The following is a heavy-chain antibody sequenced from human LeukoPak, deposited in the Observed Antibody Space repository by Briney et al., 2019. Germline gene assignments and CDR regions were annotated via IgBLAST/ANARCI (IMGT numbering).Heavy chain of an antibody. CDR3: VRDLSPAPTTAPRFDY. CDR2: ISSSSRYI. J-gene: IGHJ4*02. V-gene: IGHV3-21*01. D-gene: IGHD2-2*01. Sequence: GGSLRLSCAASGFTFSSYSINWVRQAPGKVLEWVSSISSSSRYIHYADSVKGRFTISRDNAENSLYLQMNSLRAEDTAVYYCVRDLSPAPTTAPRFDYWGQGTLVTVSS. CDR1: GFTFSSYS.